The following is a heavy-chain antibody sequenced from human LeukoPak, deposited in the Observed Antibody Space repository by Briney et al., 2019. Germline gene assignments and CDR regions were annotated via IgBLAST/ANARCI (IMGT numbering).Heavy chain of an antibody. D-gene: IGHD1-26*01. CDR1: GYSFTSYW. V-gene: IGHV5-51*01. Sequence: GESLKISCKGSGYSFTSYWIGWVRQMPGKGLEWMGIIYPGDSDTRYSPSFQGQVTISADKSISTAYLQWSSLKASDTAMYYCARYRGNYYYCYGMDVWGQGTTVTVSS. CDR3: ARYRGNYYYCYGMDV. CDR2: IYPGDSDT. J-gene: IGHJ6*02.